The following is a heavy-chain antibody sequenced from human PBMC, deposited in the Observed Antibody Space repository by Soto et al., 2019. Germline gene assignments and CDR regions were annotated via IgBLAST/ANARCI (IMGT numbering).Heavy chain of an antibody. CDR3: ARDLLAPGSGDAFDI. V-gene: IGHV3-23*01. J-gene: IGHJ3*02. CDR1: GFTFNTYA. CDR2: ISGSGFNT. Sequence: PGGSLRLSCAASGFTFNTYAMSWVRQAPGQGLEWVSAISGSGFNTNYADSVKGRFTIFRENAKNSLYLQMQSLRAEDTALYYCARDLLAPGSGDAFDIWGQGTMVTVSS. D-gene: IGHD3-3*02.